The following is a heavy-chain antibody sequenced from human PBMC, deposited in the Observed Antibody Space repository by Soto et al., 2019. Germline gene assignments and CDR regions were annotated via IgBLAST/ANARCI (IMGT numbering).Heavy chain of an antibody. CDR1: GGTFSSYT. CDR3: ARDQGADSSGWLAY. Sequence: QVQLVQSGAEVKKPGSSVKVSCKASGGTFSSYTISWVRQAPGQGLEWMGRIIPILGIANYAQKFQGRVTFTADKSTSTAYMELSRLRSEDTAVYYCARDQGADSSGWLAYWGQGTQVSVSS. V-gene: IGHV1-69*08. CDR2: IIPILGIA. J-gene: IGHJ4*02. D-gene: IGHD6-19*01.